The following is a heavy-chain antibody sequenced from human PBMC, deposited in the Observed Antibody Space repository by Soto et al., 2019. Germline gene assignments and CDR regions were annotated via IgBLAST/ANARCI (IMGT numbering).Heavy chain of an antibody. Sequence: QVVQSGAEVKKPGASVKVSCKTSGYTFTSYGISWVRQAPGQGLAWMGWISAYNGYTNYAQKLQGRVTMTTDTSTSTAYMELRSLRSDDTAVYDCARDGGWDRPQLFDYWGQGTLVTVSS. V-gene: IGHV1-18*01. CDR3: ARDGGWDRPQLFDY. CDR2: ISAYNGYT. CDR1: GYTFTSYG. D-gene: IGHD1-26*01. J-gene: IGHJ4*02.